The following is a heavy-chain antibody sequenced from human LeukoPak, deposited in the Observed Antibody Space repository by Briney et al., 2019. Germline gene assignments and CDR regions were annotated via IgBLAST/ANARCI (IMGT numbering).Heavy chain of an antibody. Sequence: ASVKVSCKASVGTFSSYAISCVRQAPGQGLEWMGGIIPIFGTANYAQKFQGRVTITADKTTRKAYMERSSLRSEAASVYYCARDRQLGYFDWLPWYYFYYWGQRTLVTVS. CDR1: VGTFSSYA. CDR3: ARDRQLGYFDWLPWYYFYY. V-gene: IGHV1-69*06. CDR2: IIPIFGTA. D-gene: IGHD3-9*01. J-gene: IGHJ4*02.